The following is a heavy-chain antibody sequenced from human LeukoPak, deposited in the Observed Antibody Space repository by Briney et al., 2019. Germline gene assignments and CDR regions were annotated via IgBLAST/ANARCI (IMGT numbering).Heavy chain of an antibody. CDR1: GGSISSGSYY. J-gene: IGHJ4*02. Sequence: ETLSLTCTVSGGSISSGSYYWGWVRQAPGKGLEWVSAISGSGGSTYYADSVKGRFTISRDNSKNTLYLQMNSLKTEDTAVYYCTTFSPRLLGYWGQGTLVTVSS. CDR2: ISGSGGST. V-gene: IGHV3-23*01. CDR3: TTFSPRLLGY. D-gene: IGHD2-21*01.